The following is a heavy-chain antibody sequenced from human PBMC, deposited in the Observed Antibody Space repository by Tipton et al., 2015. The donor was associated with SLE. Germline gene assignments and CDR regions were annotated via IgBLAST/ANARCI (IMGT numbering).Heavy chain of an antibody. V-gene: IGHV3-53*01. CDR3: ARDRDYGDYRRNAFDI. CDR2: IYSGDST. Sequence: SLRLSCAASGFTVSSNYMSWVRQAPGKGLEWVSVIYSGDSTYYADSVKGRFTISRDNSKNTLYLQMNSLRAEDTAVYYCARDRDYGDYRRNAFDIWGQGTMVTVSS. J-gene: IGHJ3*02. D-gene: IGHD4-17*01. CDR1: GFTVSSNY.